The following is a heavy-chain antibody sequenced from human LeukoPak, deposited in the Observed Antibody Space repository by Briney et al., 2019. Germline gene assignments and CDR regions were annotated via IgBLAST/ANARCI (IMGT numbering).Heavy chain of an antibody. J-gene: IGHJ6*02. CDR3: ARTSTVVTPTHYYYYGMDV. CDR2: IYHSGST. V-gene: IGHV4-30-2*01. D-gene: IGHD4-23*01. CDR1: GGSISSGGYS. Sequence: SQTLSLTCAVSGGSISSGGYSWSWIRQPPGKGLEWIGYIYHSGSTYYNPSLKSRVTISVDRSKNQFSLKLSSVTAADTAVYYCARTSTVVTPTHYYYYGMDVWGRGTTVTVSS.